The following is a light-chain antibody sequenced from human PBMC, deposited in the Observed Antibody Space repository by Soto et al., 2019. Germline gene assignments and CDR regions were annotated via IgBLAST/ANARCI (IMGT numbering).Light chain of an antibody. CDR1: QSISSD. V-gene: IGKV3-15*01. J-gene: IGKJ4*01. CDR3: QQYNIWPLT. CDR2: DSS. Sequence: ERVMTQSPATLSVSPGESATLSCRAGQSISSDLAWYQQKPGQAPRLLIYDSSTRATGIPARFSGSGSGTEFTLTISSLQSEDFAVYYCQQYNIWPLTFGGGTKVELK.